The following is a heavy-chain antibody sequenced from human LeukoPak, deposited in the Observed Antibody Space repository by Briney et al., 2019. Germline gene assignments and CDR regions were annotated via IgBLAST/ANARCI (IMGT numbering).Heavy chain of an antibody. J-gene: IGHJ6*03. CDR3: ASGIGAAANYYYYYMDV. Sequence: SETLSLTCAVYGGSFSGYYWSWIRQPPGKGLEWIGEINHSGSTNYNPSLKSRVTISVDTSKNQFSLKLSSVTAADTAVYYCASGIGAAANYYYYYMDVWGKGTTVTVSS. CDR2: INHSGST. D-gene: IGHD6-13*01. CDR1: GGSFSGYY. V-gene: IGHV4-34*01.